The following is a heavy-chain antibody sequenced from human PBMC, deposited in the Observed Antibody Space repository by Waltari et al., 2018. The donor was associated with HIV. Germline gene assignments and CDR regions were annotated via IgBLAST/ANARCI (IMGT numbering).Heavy chain of an antibody. V-gene: IGHV3-43D*03. J-gene: IGHJ4*02. CDR3: AKNVTRGPGRGLLDY. Sequence: EVQLVESGGFVVRPGGSLRLSCAASGFTFDDYAMHWFRQARGESWDGGALINWDFDTTYYVDFVNGRFTFARDNYENSLYLQMNSLRAEDTAFYYCAKNVTRGPGRGLLDYLGQGTLVTVSS. CDR1: GFTFDDYA. D-gene: IGHD2-21*01. CDR2: INWDFDTT.